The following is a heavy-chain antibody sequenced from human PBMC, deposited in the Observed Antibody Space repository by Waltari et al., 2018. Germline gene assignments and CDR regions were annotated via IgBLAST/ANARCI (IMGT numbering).Heavy chain of an antibody. CDR1: GFAISSHW. D-gene: IGHD4-17*01. Sequence: EVQMVESGGGLVQPGGSLRLSWAASGFAISSHWMHWVRQAPGKGLVWVSRISTDGRITNYADSVKGRFTISRDNAKNTLYLQMNSLRAEDTATFYCVRSRDDAVNAFDIWGQGTMVTVSS. J-gene: IGHJ3*02. CDR2: ISTDGRIT. V-gene: IGHV3-74*01. CDR3: VRSRDDAVNAFDI.